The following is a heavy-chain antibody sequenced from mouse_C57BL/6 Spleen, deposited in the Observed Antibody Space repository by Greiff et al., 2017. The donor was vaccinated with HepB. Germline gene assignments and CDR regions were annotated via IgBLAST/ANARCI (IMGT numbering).Heavy chain of an antibody. CDR2: IYPGDGDT. J-gene: IGHJ4*01. Sequence: QVQLQQSGPELVKPGASVKISCKASGYAFSSSWMNWVKQRPGKGLEWIGRIYPGDGDTNYNGKFKGKATLTADKSSSTAYMQLSSLTSEDSAVYFCARSYRYGSSYKWDRENAMDYWGQGTSVTVSS. D-gene: IGHD1-1*01. CDR3: ARSYRYGSSYKWDRENAMDY. CDR1: GYAFSSSW. V-gene: IGHV1-82*01.